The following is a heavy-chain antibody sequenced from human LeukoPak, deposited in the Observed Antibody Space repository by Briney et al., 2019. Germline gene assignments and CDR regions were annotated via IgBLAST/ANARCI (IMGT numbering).Heavy chain of an antibody. CDR1: GYTFTSYG. D-gene: IGHD6-13*01. Sequence: ASVNVSCKASGYTFTSYGISWVRQAPGQGLEWMGWISAYNGNTNYAQKLQGRVTMTTDTSTSTAYMELRSLRSDDTAVYYCARDRVILHPAAGTDYYYMDVWGKGTTVTVSS. J-gene: IGHJ6*03. V-gene: IGHV1-18*01. CDR2: ISAYNGNT. CDR3: ARDRVILHPAAGTDYYYMDV.